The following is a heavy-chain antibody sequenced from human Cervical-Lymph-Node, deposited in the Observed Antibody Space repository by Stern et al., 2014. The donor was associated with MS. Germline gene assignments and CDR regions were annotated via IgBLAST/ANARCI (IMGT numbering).Heavy chain of an antibody. CDR2: IIPIFGPA. J-gene: IGHJ4*02. CDR1: GGTFSTER. Sequence: QLVQSGSVAKKPGSSVKVSCKVSGGTFSTERISWVRQAPGQGLEWVGSIIPIFGPADYARQFQDRVTIIADESTSEVHMELSSLRSEDTGVYYCARLGSGYDSSYLDFWGQGSLVTVSS. V-gene: IGHV1-69*01. D-gene: IGHD5-12*01. CDR3: ARLGSGYDSSYLDF.